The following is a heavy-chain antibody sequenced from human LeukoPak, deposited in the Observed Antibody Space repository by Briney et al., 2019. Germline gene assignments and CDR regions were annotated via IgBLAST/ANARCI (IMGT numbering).Heavy chain of an antibody. D-gene: IGHD5-18*01. CDR3: VRVINRKGYLFEY. V-gene: IGHV4-31*03. CDR1: GGSISSGGYY. J-gene: IGHJ4*02. CDR2: IYYSGTT. Sequence: PSETLSLTCSVSGGSISSGGYYSGWIHQHPGKGLEWIGYIYYSGTTYYNPSLNSRVSILLAAPKNQFSLKLTSVTAADTAVYYCVRVINRKGYLFEYWGPGNLVTVSS.